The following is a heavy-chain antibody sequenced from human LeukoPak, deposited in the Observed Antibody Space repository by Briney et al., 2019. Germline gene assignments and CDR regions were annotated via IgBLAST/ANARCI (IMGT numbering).Heavy chain of an antibody. CDR2: ISSSNSYI. J-gene: IGHJ4*02. D-gene: IGHD6-19*01. Sequence: GGPLRLSCAASGFTFSSYSMSWVRQAPGKGLEWVSYISSSNSYISYADSVKGRFTISRDNAKNSLYLQMNSLRDEDTAVYFCAMFYSSDWPYYFDHWGQGTLVTVSS. V-gene: IGHV3-48*02. CDR3: AMFYSSDWPYYFDH. CDR1: GFTFSSYS.